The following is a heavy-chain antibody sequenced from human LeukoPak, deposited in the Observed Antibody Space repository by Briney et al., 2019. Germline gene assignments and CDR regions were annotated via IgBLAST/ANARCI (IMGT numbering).Heavy chain of an antibody. Sequence: SETLSLTCTVSGGSISSYYWSWIRQPPGKGLEWIGYIYYSGSTNYNPSLKSRVTISVDTSKNQFSLKLSSVTAADTAVYYCARDMTPYCSGGSCYGNAFDIWGQGTMVTVSS. V-gene: IGHV4-59*01. CDR3: ARDMTPYCSGGSCYGNAFDI. D-gene: IGHD2-15*01. CDR2: IYYSGST. CDR1: GGSISSYY. J-gene: IGHJ3*02.